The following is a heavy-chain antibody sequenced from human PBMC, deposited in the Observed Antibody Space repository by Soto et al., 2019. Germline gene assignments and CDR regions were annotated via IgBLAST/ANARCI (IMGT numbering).Heavy chain of an antibody. D-gene: IGHD2-15*01. CDR2: INTDGSIT. Sequence: GSLRLSCAASGFNFSSYWMHWVRQVPGKGLVWVSRINTDGSITSHADSVKGRFTISRDSAKNTLYLQMNSLRADDTAVYYCTRDSGGRDAYWGQGALVTVSS. V-gene: IGHV3-74*01. CDR3: TRDSGGRDAY. J-gene: IGHJ4*02. CDR1: GFNFSSYW.